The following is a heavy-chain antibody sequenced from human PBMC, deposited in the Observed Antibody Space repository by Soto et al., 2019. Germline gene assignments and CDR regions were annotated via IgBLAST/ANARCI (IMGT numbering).Heavy chain of an antibody. CDR1: GFTFSDYY. D-gene: IGHD5-12*01. CDR3: ARDPSGYDDRKNYGMDV. V-gene: IGHV3-11*06. Sequence: GGSLRLSCAASGFTFSDYYMSWIRQAPGKGLEWVSYISSSSSYTNYADSVKGRFTISRDNAKNSLYLQMNSLRAEDTAVYYCARDPSGYDDRKNYGMDVWGQGTTVTVSS. J-gene: IGHJ6*02. CDR2: ISSSSSYT.